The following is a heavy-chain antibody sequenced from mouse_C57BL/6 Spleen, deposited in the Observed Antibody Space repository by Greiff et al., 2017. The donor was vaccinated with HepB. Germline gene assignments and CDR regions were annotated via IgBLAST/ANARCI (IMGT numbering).Heavy chain of an antibody. CDR1: GFTFSSYA. D-gene: IGHD3-1*01. CDR2: ISDGGSYT. V-gene: IGHV5-4*03. J-gene: IGHJ4*01. CDR3: ARSQGYYAMDY. Sequence: EVKLMESGGGLVKPGGSLKLSCAASGFTFSSYAMSWVRQTPEKRLEWVATISDGGSYTYYPDNVKGRFTISRDNAKNNLYLQMSHLKSEDTAMYYCARSQGYYAMDYWGQGTSVTVSS.